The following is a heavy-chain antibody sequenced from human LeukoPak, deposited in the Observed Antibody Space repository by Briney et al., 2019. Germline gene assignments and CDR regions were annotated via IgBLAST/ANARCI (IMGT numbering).Heavy chain of an antibody. J-gene: IGHJ4*02. CDR2: IYTSGST. V-gene: IGHV4-61*02. CDR3: ARGGLYSPHDY. Sequence: PSETLSLTCTVSGGSISSGSYYWSWIWQPAGKGLEWIGRIYTSGSTNYNPSLKSRVTISVDTSKNQFSLKLSSVTAADTAVYYCARGGLYSPHDYWGQGTLVTVSS. CDR1: GGSISSGSYY. D-gene: IGHD3-10*01.